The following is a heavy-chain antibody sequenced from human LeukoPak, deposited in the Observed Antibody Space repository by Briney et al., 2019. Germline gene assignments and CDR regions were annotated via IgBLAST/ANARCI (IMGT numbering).Heavy chain of an antibody. D-gene: IGHD1-14*01. CDR1: GGSISNSSYY. CDR3: ARRGVYFGHEPRRFFDY. Sequence: PSETLSLTCYVSGGSISNSSYYWAWIRQPPGKGLEWIGSISYTGNTYYNSSLTSRLTMSVGTSKNHFSLRLTSVAAADMAVYYCARRGVYFGHEPRRFFDYWGQGILVTVSS. V-gene: IGHV4-39*01. J-gene: IGHJ4*02. CDR2: ISYTGNT.